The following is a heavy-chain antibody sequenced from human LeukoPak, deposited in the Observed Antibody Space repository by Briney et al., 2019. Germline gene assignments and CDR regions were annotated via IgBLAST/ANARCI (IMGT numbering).Heavy chain of an antibody. V-gene: IGHV4-59*01. Sequence: SETLYLTCTVSGGSISSYYWSWIRQPPGKGLEWIGYIYYSGSTNYNPSLKSRVTISVDTSKNQFSLKLSSVTAADTAVYYCARVEGYCSGGSCYYYFDYWGQGTLVTVSS. CDR1: GGSISSYY. CDR2: IYYSGST. J-gene: IGHJ4*02. D-gene: IGHD2-15*01. CDR3: ARVEGYCSGGSCYYYFDY.